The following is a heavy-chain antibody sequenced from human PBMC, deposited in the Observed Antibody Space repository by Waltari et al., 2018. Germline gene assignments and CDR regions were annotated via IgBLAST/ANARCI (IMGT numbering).Heavy chain of an antibody. CDR2: IIPIFGTA. D-gene: IGHD2-15*01. CDR3: ARDCEGYCSGGSLREMDV. V-gene: IGHV1-69*08. Sequence: QVQLVQSGAEVKKPGSSVKVSCKASGGTFRSYAISWVRQAHGQGLEWMGRIIPIFGTANYAQKFQGRVTITADKSTSTAYMELSSLRSEDTAVYYCARDCEGYCSGGSLREMDVWGQGTTVTVSS. CDR1: GGTFRSYA. J-gene: IGHJ6*02.